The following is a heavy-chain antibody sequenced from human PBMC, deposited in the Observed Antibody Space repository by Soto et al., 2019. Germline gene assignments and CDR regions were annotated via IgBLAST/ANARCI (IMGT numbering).Heavy chain of an antibody. CDR3: VRVLLKFSRTSKGFDF. CDR2: LSYDGTNE. CDR1: GFSLSSYD. J-gene: IGHJ4*02. V-gene: IGHV3-30*09. Sequence: QVQLVESGGGVVQPGTSLRLSCVASGFSLSSYDLHWVRQAPGKGLEWVALLSYDGTNEHFAESVKGRFAISRDLSNNTLYLQMNSLTPEDTAIYYCVRVLLKFSRTSKGFDFWGQGALVAVSS. D-gene: IGHD6-6*01.